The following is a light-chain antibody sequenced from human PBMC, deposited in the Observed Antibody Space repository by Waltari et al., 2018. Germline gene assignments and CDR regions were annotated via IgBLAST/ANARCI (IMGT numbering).Light chain of an antibody. V-gene: IGLV2-8*01. Sequence: QSALTQPPSASGSPGESVTISCTGTSSDIGDYDYVSWYQQHPGKAPKLMIYEVIKQPSGVPDRFSGSKSGNTASLTVSGLQAEDEADYYCCSYAGTNNFYVFGTGTKVTVL. CDR2: EVI. CDR3: CSYAGTNNFYV. CDR1: SSDIGDYDY. J-gene: IGLJ1*01.